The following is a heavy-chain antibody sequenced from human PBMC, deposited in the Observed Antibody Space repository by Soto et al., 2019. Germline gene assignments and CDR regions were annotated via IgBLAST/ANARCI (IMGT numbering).Heavy chain of an antibody. Sequence: LEESGGGLVEPGGSLRLTCVGSGVDFRGSYMNWIRQAPGKGLEWISYISDTGRTIHYADSVKGRFVISRDNSRDSLYLQMNDLRADDTAIYYCAGFKEGKIVGLCWLDPWGQGTRVTVSS. V-gene: IGHV3-11*01. J-gene: IGHJ5*02. CDR3: AGFKEGKIVGLCWLDP. CDR1: GVDFRGSY. D-gene: IGHD3-16*02. CDR2: ISDTGRTI.